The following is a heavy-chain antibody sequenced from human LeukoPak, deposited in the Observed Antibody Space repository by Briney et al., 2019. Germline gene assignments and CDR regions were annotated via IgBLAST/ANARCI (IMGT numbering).Heavy chain of an antibody. CDR2: VNSDGSST. CDR3: TREASGSSDY. Sequence: PGGSLRLSCAASGFTFSNYWMNWVRQAPGKGLVWVSRVNSDGSSTGYADSVKGRFTISRDNAKNALYLQLNSLRAEDTALYYCTREASGSSDYWGQGTLVTVSS. V-gene: IGHV3-74*01. CDR1: GFTFSNYW. D-gene: IGHD3-22*01. J-gene: IGHJ4*02.